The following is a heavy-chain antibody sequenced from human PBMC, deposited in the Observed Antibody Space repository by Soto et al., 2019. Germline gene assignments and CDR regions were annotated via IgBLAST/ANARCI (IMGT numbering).Heavy chain of an antibody. J-gene: IGHJ3*02. CDR3: ARIGVAVTSGFDI. Sequence: QITLKESGPTLVKPTQTLTLTCTFSGFSLSTRGVGVGWIRQPPGKALEWLALIYWDDDKRYSPSLKSRLTITMDTSKHKLVLTIPNMHPVDTATYYCARIGVAVTSGFDILGQVTMVTLSS. D-gene: IGHD4-4*01. V-gene: IGHV2-5*02. CDR1: GFSLSTRGVG. CDR2: IYWDDDK.